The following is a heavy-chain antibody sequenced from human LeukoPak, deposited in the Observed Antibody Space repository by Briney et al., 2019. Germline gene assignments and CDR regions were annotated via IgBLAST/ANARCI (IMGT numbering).Heavy chain of an antibody. V-gene: IGHV3-23*01. D-gene: IGHD1-26*01. Sequence: GGSLRLSCAASGFTFSSYWMSWVRQAPGKGLEWVSSISSSGGGTYYADSVKGRFTISRDNSKNTLSLQMNSLKAEDTAVYYCAKINSGSYTDYWGQGTLVTVSS. CDR3: AKINSGSYTDY. CDR1: GFTFSSYW. J-gene: IGHJ4*02. CDR2: ISSSGGGT.